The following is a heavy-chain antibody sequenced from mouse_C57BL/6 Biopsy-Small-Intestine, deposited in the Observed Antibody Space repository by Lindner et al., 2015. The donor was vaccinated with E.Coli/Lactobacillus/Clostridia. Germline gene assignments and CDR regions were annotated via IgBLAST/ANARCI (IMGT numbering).Heavy chain of an antibody. Sequence: VQLQESGGGLVKPGGSLKLSYAASGFTFSDYGMHWVRQAPEKGLEWIAYISRGGGTIYYADTVKGRFTISRDNAKNTLFLQMTSLRSEDTAMYYCARRGEDYYAMDYWGQGTSVTVSA. CDR3: ARRGEDYYAMDY. J-gene: IGHJ4*01. CDR1: GFTFSDYG. CDR2: ISRGGGTI. V-gene: IGHV5-17*01.